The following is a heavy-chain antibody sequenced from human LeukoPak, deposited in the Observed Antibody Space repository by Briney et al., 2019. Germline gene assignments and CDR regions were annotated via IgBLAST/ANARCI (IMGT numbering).Heavy chain of an antibody. V-gene: IGHV4-34*01. J-gene: IGHJ4*02. CDR2: INHSGST. CDR1: GGSFSGYY. Sequence: SETPYLTCAVYGGSFSGYYWSWIRQPPGKGLEWIGEINHSGSTNYNPSLKSRVTISVDTSKNQFSLKLSSVTAADTAVYYCARGRSIDYWGQGTLVTVSS. D-gene: IGHD6-13*01. CDR3: ARGRSIDY.